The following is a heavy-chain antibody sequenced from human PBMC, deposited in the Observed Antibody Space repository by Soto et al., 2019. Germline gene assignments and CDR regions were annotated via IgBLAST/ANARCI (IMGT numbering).Heavy chain of an antibody. CDR2: IYYSGST. CDR3: ATRLYCSGGSCLDAFDI. V-gene: IGHV4-59*08. D-gene: IGHD2-15*01. Sequence: SETLSLTCTVSGGSISSYYWSWNRQPPGKGLEWIGYIYYSGSTNYNPSLKSRVTISVDTSKNQFSLKLSSVTAADTAVYYCATRLYCSGGSCLDAFDIWGQGTMVTVSS. CDR1: GGSISSYY. J-gene: IGHJ3*02.